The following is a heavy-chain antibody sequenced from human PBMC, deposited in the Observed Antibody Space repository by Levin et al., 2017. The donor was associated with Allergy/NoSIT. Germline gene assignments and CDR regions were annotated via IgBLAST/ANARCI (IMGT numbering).Heavy chain of an antibody. CDR1: GYSFTSYW. D-gene: IGHD1-1*01. Sequence: ASVKVSCQGSGYSFTSYWIGWVRQMPGKGLEWMGIIYPGDSDTRYSPSFQGQVTISADKSISTAYLQWSSLKASDTAIYYCARRGTRSYYYYMDVWGKGPTVTASS. V-gene: IGHV5-51*01. J-gene: IGHJ6*03. CDR3: ARRGTRSYYYYMDV. CDR2: IYPGDSDT.